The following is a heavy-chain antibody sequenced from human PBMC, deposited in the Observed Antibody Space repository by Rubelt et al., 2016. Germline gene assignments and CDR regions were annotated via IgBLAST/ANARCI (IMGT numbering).Heavy chain of an antibody. CDR2: IESNTYGGTT. J-gene: IGHJ4*02. D-gene: IGHD1-7*01. CDR1: GFNLGDAS. Sequence: EVHLVESGGGLVKPGGSLRLSCAASGFNLGDASMNWVRQAPGKGLEWVGHIESNTYGGTTDYGPAVKGRFTVSRDEAKNTLNLQMNSRKTEDTAVYYCTTDILGAYNWNYVGDYWGQGTLVTVSS. V-gene: IGHV3-15*04. CDR3: TTDILGAYNWNYVGDY.